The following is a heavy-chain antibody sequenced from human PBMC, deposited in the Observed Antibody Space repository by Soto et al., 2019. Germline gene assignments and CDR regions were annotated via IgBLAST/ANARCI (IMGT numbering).Heavy chain of an antibody. CDR1: GFTFDDYA. CDR3: AKDRLHSGYDWNWFDP. V-gene: IGHV3-9*01. Sequence: GGSLRLSCAASGFTFDDYAMHWVRQAPGKGLEWVSGISWNSGSIGYADSVKGRFTISRDNAKNSLYLQMNSLRAEDTALYYCAKDRLHSGYDWNWFDPWGQGTLVTVSS. D-gene: IGHD5-12*01. CDR2: ISWNSGSI. J-gene: IGHJ5*02.